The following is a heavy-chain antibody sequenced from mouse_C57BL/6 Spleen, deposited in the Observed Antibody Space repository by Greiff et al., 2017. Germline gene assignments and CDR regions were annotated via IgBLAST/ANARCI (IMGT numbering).Heavy chain of an antibody. D-gene: IGHD2-2*01. CDR2: IYPGSGST. CDR1: GYTFTSYW. J-gene: IGHJ4*01. Sequence: QVQLQQPGAELVKPGASVKMSCKASGYTFTSYWITWVKQRPGQGLEWIGDIYPGSGSTNYNEKFKSKATLTVDTSSSTAYMRHSSLTSEDSAVYYCAIHAGDDGGAMDYWGQGTSVTVSS. V-gene: IGHV1-55*01. CDR3: AIHAGDDGGAMDY.